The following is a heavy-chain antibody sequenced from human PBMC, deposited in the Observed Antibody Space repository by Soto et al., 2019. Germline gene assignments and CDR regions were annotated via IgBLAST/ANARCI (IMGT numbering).Heavy chain of an antibody. V-gene: IGHV3-30-3*01. CDR1: GFTFSSYA. CDR2: ISYDGSNK. Sequence: ESGGGVVQPGRSLRLSCAASGFTFSSYAMHWVRQAPGKGLEWVAVISYDGSNKYYADSVKGRFTISRDNSKNTLYLQMNSLRAEDTAVYYCARDGDYSLYYFDYWGQGTLVTVSS. CDR3: ARDGDYSLYYFDY. J-gene: IGHJ4*02. D-gene: IGHD4-17*01.